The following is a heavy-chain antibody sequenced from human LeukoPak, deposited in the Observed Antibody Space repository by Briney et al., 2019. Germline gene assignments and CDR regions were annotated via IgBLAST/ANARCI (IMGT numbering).Heavy chain of an antibody. Sequence: GGSLRLSCAASGFIFNNYGMSWVRQAPGKGLEWVSAIRGNADTTYYADSVKGRFTIFRDNYNNMLYLQMNSLRVEDTAVYCCAKGHGDASGYYYFDSWGQGTLVTVSS. CDR2: IRGNADTT. CDR1: GFIFNNYG. CDR3: AKGHGDASGYYYFDS. V-gene: IGHV3-23*01. D-gene: IGHD3-22*01. J-gene: IGHJ4*02.